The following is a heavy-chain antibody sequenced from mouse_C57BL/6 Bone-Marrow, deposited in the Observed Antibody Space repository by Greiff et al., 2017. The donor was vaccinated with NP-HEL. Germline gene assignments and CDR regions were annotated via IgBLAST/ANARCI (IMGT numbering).Heavy chain of an antibody. V-gene: IGHV5-6*01. Sequence: EVQLVESGGDLVKPGGSLKLSCAASGFTFSSYGMSWVRQTPDKRLEWVATISSGGSYTYYPDSVKGRFTISRDNAKNTLYLQMSSLKSEDTAMYYCARLYPAWFAYWGQGTLVTVSA. CDR3: ARLYPAWFAY. CDR1: GFTFSSYG. CDR2: ISSGGSYT. D-gene: IGHD5-1-1*01. J-gene: IGHJ3*01.